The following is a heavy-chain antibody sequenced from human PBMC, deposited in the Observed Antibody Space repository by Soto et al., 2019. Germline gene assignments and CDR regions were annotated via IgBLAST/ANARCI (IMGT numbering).Heavy chain of an antibody. D-gene: IGHD2-2*02. CDR3: ARDGSISPAPIGEDMDV. V-gene: IGHV3-21*02. CDR2: ISHSGRDK. J-gene: IGHJ6*02. CDR1: GFPFSSHN. Sequence: EGRLEESGGGLVNPGGSLRLSCAASGFPFSSHNMNWVRQAPGKGLEWVSCISHSGRDKYYAASVKGRFPISRDNAKNSVYLHMNSLRVEDTALYYCARDGSISPAPIGEDMDVWGLGTTVIVSS.